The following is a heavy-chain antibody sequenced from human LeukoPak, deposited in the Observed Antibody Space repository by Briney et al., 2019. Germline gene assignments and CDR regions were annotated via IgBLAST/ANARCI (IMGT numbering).Heavy chain of an antibody. J-gene: IGHJ3*02. CDR1: GFTFDDYA. Sequence: GGSLRLSCAASGFTFDDYAMHWVRQAPGKGLEWVSGLSWNSGSIGYADSVKGRFTISRDNAKNSLYLQMNSLRAEDTALYYCAKDLGMATIMVHAFDIWGQGTMVTVSS. V-gene: IGHV3-9*01. CDR3: AKDLGMATIMVHAFDI. D-gene: IGHD5-24*01. CDR2: LSWNSGSI.